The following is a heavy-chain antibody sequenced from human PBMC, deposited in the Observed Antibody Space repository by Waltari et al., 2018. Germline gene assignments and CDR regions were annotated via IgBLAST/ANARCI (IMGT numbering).Heavy chain of an antibody. CDR1: GFTFSSYS. V-gene: IGHV3-48*01. CDR3: ARADYGDYVG. J-gene: IGHJ4*02. CDR2: LSSSSSTI. D-gene: IGHD4-17*01. Sequence: EVQLVESGGGLVQPGGSLRLSCAASGFTFSSYSMNWVRQAPGKGLEWVSYLSSSSSTIYYADSVKGRFTISRDNAKNSLYLQMISLRAEDTAVYYCARADYGDYVGWGQGTLVTVSS.